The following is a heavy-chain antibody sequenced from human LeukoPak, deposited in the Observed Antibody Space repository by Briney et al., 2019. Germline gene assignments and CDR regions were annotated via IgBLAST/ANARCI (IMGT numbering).Heavy chain of an antibody. CDR3: AKSGYDGNSYMDV. CDR1: GLPFSSYV. D-gene: IGHD4-23*01. Sequence: PGGSLRLSCAASGLPFSSYVMHWVPPAPGKGAEGVAFIRSDGSKKVDADSVNGRFTISRDNSKNTLYLQMNSLRAEDTAVYYCAKSGYDGNSYMDVWGKGTTVTISS. V-gene: IGHV3-30*02. J-gene: IGHJ6*03. CDR2: IRSDGSKK.